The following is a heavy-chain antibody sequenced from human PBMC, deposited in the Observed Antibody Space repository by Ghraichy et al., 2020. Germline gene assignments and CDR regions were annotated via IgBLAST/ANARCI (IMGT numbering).Heavy chain of an antibody. D-gene: IGHD2-2*01. Sequence: SVKVSCKASGGTFSSYAISWVRQAPGQGLEWMGRIIPILGIANYAQKFQGRVTITADKSTSTAYMELSSLRSEDTAVYYCAREDCSSTSCYADYYYYGMDVWGQGTTVTVSS. J-gene: IGHJ6*02. CDR1: GGTFSSYA. CDR3: AREDCSSTSCYADYYYYGMDV. CDR2: IIPILGIA. V-gene: IGHV1-69*04.